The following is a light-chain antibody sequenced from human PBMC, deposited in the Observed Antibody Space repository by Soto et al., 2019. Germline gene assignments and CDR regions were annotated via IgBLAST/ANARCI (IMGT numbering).Light chain of an antibody. CDR3: GTWDNNLGAGV. J-gene: IGLJ1*01. CDR1: SSDVGGYNH. Sequence: QTALTQPPSASGSPGQSVAISCTGTSSDVGGYNHVSCYQQHPGKAPKLMIYEVNKRPSGVPDRFSGSKSGNTPSLTVSGLQAEDEADYYCGTWDNNLGAGVFGSGTKLTVL. V-gene: IGLV2-8*01. CDR2: EVN.